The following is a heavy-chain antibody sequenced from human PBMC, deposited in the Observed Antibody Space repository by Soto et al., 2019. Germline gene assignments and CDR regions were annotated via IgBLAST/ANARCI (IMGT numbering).Heavy chain of an antibody. CDR3: ARDGRIRRPDWYFDL. Sequence: PGGSLRLSCAASGLTFSSDEMNWVRQAPGKGLEWVSYISRSGSTIYYADSVKGRVTISRDNAKNSLYLQMNSLRAEDTAVYYCARDGRIRRPDWYFDLWGRGTLVNVSS. D-gene: IGHD2-15*01. J-gene: IGHJ2*01. CDR2: ISRSGSTI. V-gene: IGHV3-48*03. CDR1: GLTFSSDE.